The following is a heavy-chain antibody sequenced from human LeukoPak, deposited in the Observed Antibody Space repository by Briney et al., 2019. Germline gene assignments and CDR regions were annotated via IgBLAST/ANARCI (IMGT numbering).Heavy chain of an antibody. CDR1: GYTLSEVS. CDR3: AAGEVGQLFDY. J-gene: IGHJ4*02. CDR2: IDLEDGET. D-gene: IGHD5-24*01. V-gene: IGHV1-24*01. Sequence: ASVKVSCKVSGYTLSEVSMHWVRQAPGKGLEWMGGIDLEDGETIYVQKFQGRVTITEDTSTDTAYMELSSLRSDDTAVYFCAAGEVGQLFDYWGQGTLVTVSS.